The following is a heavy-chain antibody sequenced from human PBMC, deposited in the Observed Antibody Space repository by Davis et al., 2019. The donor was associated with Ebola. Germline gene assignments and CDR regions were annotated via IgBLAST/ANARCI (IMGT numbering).Heavy chain of an antibody. J-gene: IGHJ3*01. CDR1: GVSLTRYY. D-gene: IGHD2-2*01. Sequence: PSATLSLSCTVSGVSLTRYYCSWIRQAPGKGLEWIGYIAYTGNTIYNPSLESRATISGDTSKKQFSLRLNSVTAADTAVYYCARGGLVPAALDRWGRGTMVTVSS. CDR2: IAYTGNT. CDR3: ARGGLVPAALDR. V-gene: IGHV4-59*01.